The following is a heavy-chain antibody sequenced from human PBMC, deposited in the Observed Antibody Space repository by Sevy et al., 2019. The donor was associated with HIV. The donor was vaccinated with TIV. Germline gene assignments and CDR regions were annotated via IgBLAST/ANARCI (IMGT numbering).Heavy chain of an antibody. CDR2: ISSDGDNT. J-gene: IGHJ5*02. CDR3: VREGAPYRNIRYCSGNSCFYNWFDP. Sequence: GGSLRLSCAASGFTFNDYALHWVRQAPGKGLEWVAIISSDGDNTYYADTVKGRFTISRDNSKNTVYLQMNRLRAEDTECYYCVREGAPYRNIRYCSGNSCFYNWFDPWGQGTLVTVSS. D-gene: IGHD2-15*01. V-gene: IGHV3-30-3*01. CDR1: GFTFNDYA.